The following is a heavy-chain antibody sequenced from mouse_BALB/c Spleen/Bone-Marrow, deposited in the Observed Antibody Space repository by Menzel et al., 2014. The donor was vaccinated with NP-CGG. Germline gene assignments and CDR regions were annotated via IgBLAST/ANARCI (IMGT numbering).Heavy chain of an antibody. CDR3: ARDGNYRYAMDY. CDR2: INPSNGRT. D-gene: IGHD2-1*01. V-gene: IGHV1S81*02. J-gene: IGHJ4*01. Sequence: VQLQQSGDELVKPGASVKLSCMASGFTFTSYWIHWVKQRPGQGPEWIGEINPSNGRTNYNEKFKRKATLTEDESSSTAYMQLSSLTSEDSAVYYCARDGNYRYAMDYWGQGTSVPVSS. CDR1: GFTFTSYW.